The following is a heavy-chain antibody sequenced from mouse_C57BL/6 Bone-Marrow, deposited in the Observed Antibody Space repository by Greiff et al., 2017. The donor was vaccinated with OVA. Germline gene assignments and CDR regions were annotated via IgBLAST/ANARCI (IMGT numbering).Heavy chain of an antibody. CDR3: ARGYGSSPHAMDY. Sequence: EVKLQESGPGLVKPSQSLSLTCSVTGYSITSGYYWNWIRQFPGNKLEWMGYISYDGSNNYNPSLKNRISITRDTSKNQFFLKLNSVTTEDTATYYCARGYGSSPHAMDYWGQGTSVTVSS. D-gene: IGHD1-1*01. CDR1: GYSITSGYY. J-gene: IGHJ4*01. V-gene: IGHV3-6*01. CDR2: ISYDGSN.